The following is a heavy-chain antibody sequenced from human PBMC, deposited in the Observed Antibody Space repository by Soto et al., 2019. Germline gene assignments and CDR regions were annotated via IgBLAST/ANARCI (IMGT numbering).Heavy chain of an antibody. V-gene: IGHV4-59*01. CDR3: ARVRSYYCDSSGYVDY. J-gene: IGHJ4*02. CDR1: GGSISSYY. CDR2: IYYSGST. D-gene: IGHD3-22*01. Sequence: SETLSLTCTVSGGSISSYYWSWIRQPPGKGLEWIGYIYYSGSTNYNPSLKSRVTISVDTSKNQFSLKLSSVTAADTAVYYCARVRSYYCDSSGYVDYWGQGTLVTVSS.